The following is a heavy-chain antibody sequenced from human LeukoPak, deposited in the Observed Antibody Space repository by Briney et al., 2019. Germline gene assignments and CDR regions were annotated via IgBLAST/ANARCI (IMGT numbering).Heavy chain of an antibody. CDR2: IIPIFGTA. Sequence: ASVKVSCKASGGTFSSYAISWVRQAHGQGLEWMGGIIPIFGTANYAQKFQGRVTITADKSTSTAYMELSSLRSEDTAVYYCARGLWFGEFAFDYWGQGTLVTVSS. CDR3: ARGLWFGEFAFDY. V-gene: IGHV1-69*06. D-gene: IGHD3-10*01. CDR1: GGTFSSYA. J-gene: IGHJ4*02.